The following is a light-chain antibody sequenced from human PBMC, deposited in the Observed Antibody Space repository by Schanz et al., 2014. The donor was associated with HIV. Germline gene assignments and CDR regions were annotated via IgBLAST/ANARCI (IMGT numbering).Light chain of an antibody. V-gene: IGLV1-44*01. Sequence: QSVLTQPPSVSGTPGQRVTISCSGSSSNIGSFAVHWYQQLPGTAPKLLIYINNQRPSGVPDRFSGSKSGTSASLAISGLQSEDETDYYCATWDDALNAWVFGGGTKLTVL. J-gene: IGLJ3*02. CDR3: ATWDDALNAWV. CDR2: INN. CDR1: SSNIGSFA.